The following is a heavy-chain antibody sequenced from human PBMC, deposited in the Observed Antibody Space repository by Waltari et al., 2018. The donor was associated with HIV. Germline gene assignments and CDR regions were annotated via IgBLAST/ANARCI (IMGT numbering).Heavy chain of an antibody. CDR1: GGSISSGFYY. J-gene: IGHJ3*02. CDR3: ARHYYDSSGYLGHAFDI. Sequence: QVQLQESGPGLVKPSQTLSLTCTVPGGSISSGFYYWSWIRQHPGKGLEWIGYIYYSGSTYYNPSLKSRVTISVDTSKSQFSLKLSSVTAADTAVYYCARHYYDSSGYLGHAFDIWGQGTMVTVSS. D-gene: IGHD3-22*01. V-gene: IGHV4-31*03. CDR2: IYYSGST.